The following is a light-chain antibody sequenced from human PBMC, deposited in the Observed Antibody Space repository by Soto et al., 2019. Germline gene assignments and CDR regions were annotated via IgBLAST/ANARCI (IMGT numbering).Light chain of an antibody. CDR1: QSVSNNY. V-gene: IGKV3-20*01. Sequence: EVVLTQSPGTLSLSPGERATLSCRASQSVSNNYFAWYQQKPGQAPRLLIFGSSDRATGIPDRFSGSGSETDFTLTISRREHDDFAVYYWQQYGSSPPYTFGQGTKLEIK. CDR2: GSS. J-gene: IGKJ2*01. CDR3: QQYGSSPPYT.